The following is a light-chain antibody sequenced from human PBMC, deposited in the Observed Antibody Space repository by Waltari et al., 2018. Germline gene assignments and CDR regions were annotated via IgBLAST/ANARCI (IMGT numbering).Light chain of an antibody. CDR2: VNSYGSH. Sequence: QLVLTHSPSDSASLGASVKLTCTLSSGHSSNVIACHQQQPEKGPRYLMKVNSYGSHSKGDKIPDRFSGSSSGAEHYLTISSLQSEDEADYYCQTGGHGTWVFGGGTKLTVL. J-gene: IGLJ3*02. V-gene: IGLV4-69*01. CDR1: SGHSSNV. CDR3: QTGGHGTWV.